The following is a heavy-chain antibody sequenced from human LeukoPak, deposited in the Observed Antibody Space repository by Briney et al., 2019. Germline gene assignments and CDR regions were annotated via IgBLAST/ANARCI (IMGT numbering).Heavy chain of an antibody. CDR1: GFTFSDYY. J-gene: IGHJ4*02. CDR2: ISSSGSTI. Sequence: GGSLRLSCAASGFTFSDYYMSWLRQAPGKGLEWVSYISSSGSTIYYADSVKGRFTISRDNAKNSLYLQMNSLRAEDTAVYYCAKDYMRYYYGSGSYNLFDYWGQGTLVTVSS. CDR3: AKDYMRYYYGSGSYNLFDY. D-gene: IGHD3-10*01. V-gene: IGHV3-11*04.